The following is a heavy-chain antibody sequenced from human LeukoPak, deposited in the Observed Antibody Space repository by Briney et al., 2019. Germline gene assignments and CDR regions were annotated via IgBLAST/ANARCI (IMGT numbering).Heavy chain of an antibody. CDR2: IYHSGST. J-gene: IGHJ4*02. V-gene: IGHV4-38-2*02. D-gene: IGHD6-6*01. CDR3: ARAVEYSSSSGFDY. Sequence: SETLSLTCTVSGYSISSGYYWGWIRQPPGKGLEWIGSIYHSGSTYYNPSLKSRVTISVDTSKNQFSLKLSSVTAADTAVYYCARAVEYSSSSGFDYWGQGTLVTVSS. CDR1: GYSISSGYY.